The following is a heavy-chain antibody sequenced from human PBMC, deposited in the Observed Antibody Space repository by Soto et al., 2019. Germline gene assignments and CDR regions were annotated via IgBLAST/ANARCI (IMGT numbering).Heavy chain of an antibody. CDR3: ARGGPHRIFGVVTDFDY. D-gene: IGHD3-3*01. J-gene: IGHJ4*02. CDR2: INPSGGST. Sequence: ASVKVSCKASGYTFTSYYMHWVRQAPGQGLEWMGIINPSGGSTSYAQKFQGRVTMTRDTSTSTVYMELSSLRSGDTAVYYCARGGPHRIFGVVTDFDYWGQGTLVTVSS. CDR1: GYTFTSYY. V-gene: IGHV1-46*01.